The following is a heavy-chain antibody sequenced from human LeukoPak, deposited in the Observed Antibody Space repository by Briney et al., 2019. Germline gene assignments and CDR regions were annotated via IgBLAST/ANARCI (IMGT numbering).Heavy chain of an antibody. J-gene: IGHJ4*02. CDR2: ISGSGGST. CDR1: GFTFSSYA. CDR3: AKDFDYYYDSSGYFHY. V-gene: IGHV3-23*01. Sequence: GGSLRLSCAASGFTFSSYAMSWVRQAPGEGLEWVSAISGSGGSTYYADSVKGRFTISRDNSKNTLYLQMNSLRAEDTAVYYCAKDFDYYYDSSGYFHYWGQGTLVTVSS. D-gene: IGHD3-22*01.